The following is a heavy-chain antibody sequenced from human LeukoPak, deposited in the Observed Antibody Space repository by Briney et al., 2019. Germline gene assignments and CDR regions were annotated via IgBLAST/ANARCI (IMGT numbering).Heavy chain of an antibody. CDR3: ARDYTMTHAFDI. CDR1: GGSISNYY. D-gene: IGHD3-22*01. J-gene: IGHJ3*02. Sequence: SETLSLTCSVSGGSISNYYWSWIRQPPGKALEWIGYIYDTGSTNYNPSLKSRVTISIDTSKNQFSLKLSSVTAADTALYYCARDYTMTHAFDIWGQGTLVTVSS. CDR2: IYDTGST. V-gene: IGHV4-59*01.